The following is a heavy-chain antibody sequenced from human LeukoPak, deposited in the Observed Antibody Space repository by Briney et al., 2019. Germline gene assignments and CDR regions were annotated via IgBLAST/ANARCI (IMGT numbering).Heavy chain of an antibody. J-gene: IGHJ4*02. D-gene: IGHD6-6*01. CDR2: INHSGST. CDR3: ARGLAARFFYYPLDSYFDY. V-gene: IGHV4-34*01. CDR1: GGSISGYY. Sequence: SETLSLTCTVSGGSISGYYWSWIRQPPGKGLEGIGEINHSGSTNYNPSLKSRVTISVDTSKNQFSLKLSSVTAADTAVYYCARGLAARFFYYPLDSYFDYWGQGTLVTVSS.